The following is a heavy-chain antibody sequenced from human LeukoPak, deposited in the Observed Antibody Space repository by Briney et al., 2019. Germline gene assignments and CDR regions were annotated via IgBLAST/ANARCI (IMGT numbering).Heavy chain of an antibody. CDR2: IYPGDSDT. CDR3: ARLDCSGGSCYALDY. J-gene: IGHJ4*02. Sequence: GESLKISCKGSGYSFTSYWIGWVRQMPGKGLEWMGIIYPGDSDTRYSPSFQGQVTISADKSISTAYLQWSSLKAADTAMYYCARLDCSGGSCYALDYWGQGTLVTVSS. V-gene: IGHV5-51*01. CDR1: GYSFTSYW. D-gene: IGHD2-15*01.